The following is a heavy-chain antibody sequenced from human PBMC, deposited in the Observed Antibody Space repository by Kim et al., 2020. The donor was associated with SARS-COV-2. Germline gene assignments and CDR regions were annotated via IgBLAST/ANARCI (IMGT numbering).Heavy chain of an antibody. D-gene: IGHD3-10*01. CDR1: GGSISSYY. CDR3: ARASLLWFGVGWFDP. Sequence: SETLSLTCTVSGGSISSYYWSWIRQPPGKGLEWIGYIYYSGSTNYNPSLKSRVTISVDTSKNQFSLKLSSVTAVDTAVYYCARASLLWFGVGWFDPWGQGTLVTVSS. CDR2: IYYSGST. V-gene: IGHV4-59*13. J-gene: IGHJ5*02.